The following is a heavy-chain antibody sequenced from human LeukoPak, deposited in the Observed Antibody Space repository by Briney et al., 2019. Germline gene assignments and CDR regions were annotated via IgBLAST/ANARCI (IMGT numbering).Heavy chain of an antibody. D-gene: IGHD3-22*01. Sequence: GGSLRLSCAASGFTFDDYGMSWVRQAPGKGLEWVSGINWNGGSTGYADSVKGRFTISRDNAKNSLYLQMNSLRAEDTALYHCARTGPYYDSSGYDSYYYYGMDVWGQGTTVTVSS. V-gene: IGHV3-20*01. J-gene: IGHJ6*02. CDR1: GFTFDDYG. CDR3: ARTGPYYDSSGYDSYYYYGMDV. CDR2: INWNGGST.